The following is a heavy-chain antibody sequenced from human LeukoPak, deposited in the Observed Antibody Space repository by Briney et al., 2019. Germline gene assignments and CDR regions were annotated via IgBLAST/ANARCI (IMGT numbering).Heavy chain of an antibody. CDR3: ARDFGRDY. CDR2: IYYSGST. J-gene: IGHJ4*02. Sequence: PSETLSLTCTVSGGSISSYYWSWIRQPPGKGLEWIGYIYYSGSTNYNPSLKSRVTISVDTSKNQFSLKLSSVTAADTAVYYCARDFGRDYWGQGTLVTVSS. CDR1: GGSISSYY. V-gene: IGHV4-59*01. D-gene: IGHD3-10*01.